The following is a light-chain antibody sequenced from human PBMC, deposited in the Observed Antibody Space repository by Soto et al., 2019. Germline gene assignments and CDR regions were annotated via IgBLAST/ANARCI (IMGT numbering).Light chain of an antibody. Sequence: EIMFAQYTVALFLPAGEEAPLSQPPSQSVSSSYLAWYQQKPGQAPRLLIYGASTRATGIPARFSGSGSGTEFTLTISSLQSEDFAVYYCQQYNNWPGTFGQGTKVDIK. V-gene: IGKV3-15*01. CDR1: QSVSSSY. CDR3: QQYNNWPGT. CDR2: GAS. J-gene: IGKJ1*01.